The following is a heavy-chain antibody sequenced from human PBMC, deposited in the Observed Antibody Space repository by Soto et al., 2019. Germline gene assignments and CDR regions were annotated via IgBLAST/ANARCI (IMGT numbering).Heavy chain of an antibody. J-gene: IGHJ3*01. CDR1: GFFISSGNY. Sequence: SETLSLTSAVSGFFISSGNYWGWIRKPPGKGLEWIGSIFHCGNTYYNPSLKSRVTISVDMSKNQFSLKLNSVTAADTAVYYCARARWYDAFDVWGQGTVVTVSS. CDR3: ARARWYDAFDV. CDR2: IFHCGNT. D-gene: IGHD2-15*01. V-gene: IGHV4-38-2*01.